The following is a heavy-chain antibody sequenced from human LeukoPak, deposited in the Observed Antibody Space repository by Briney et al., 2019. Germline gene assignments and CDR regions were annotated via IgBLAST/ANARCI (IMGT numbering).Heavy chain of an antibody. V-gene: IGHV3-23*01. J-gene: IGHJ4*02. CDR2: ISGSGGST. CDR1: GFTFSSYA. Sequence: GGSLRLSCAASGFTFSSYAMSWVRQAPGKGLEWLSAISGSGGSTYYADSVKGRFTISRDNSKNTLYLQMNSLRAEDTAVYYCAKGEYYDSSGQPLDYWGQGTLVTVSS. D-gene: IGHD3-22*01. CDR3: AKGEYYDSSGQPLDY.